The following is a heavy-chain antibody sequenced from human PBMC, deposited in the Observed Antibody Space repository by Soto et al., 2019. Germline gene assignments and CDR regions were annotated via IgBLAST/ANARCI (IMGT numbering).Heavy chain of an antibody. Sequence: QVQLVQSGAEVKKPGASVKVSCKASGYTFTSYYMHWVRQAPGQGLEWMGVINPGGGSTSYAQKFXGXXXXXXXXXXXXXXXXXXXXXXXXXXXXXXXXXXXXXXXXXXXSDYWGQGTLVTVSS. J-gene: IGHJ4*02. CDR2: INPGGGST. CDR3: XXXXXXXXXXXXXSDY. CDR1: GYTFTSYY. V-gene: IGHV1-46*01.